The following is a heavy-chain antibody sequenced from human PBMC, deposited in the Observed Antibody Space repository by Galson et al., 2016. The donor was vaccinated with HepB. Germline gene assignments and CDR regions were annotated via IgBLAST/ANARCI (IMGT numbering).Heavy chain of an antibody. CDR3: AKDPRGVVGITTTYFAY. D-gene: IGHD3-22*01. J-gene: IGHJ4*02. CDR1: GFSFSTYG. CDR2: ISFDGSKK. V-gene: IGHV3-30*18. Sequence: SLRLSCAASGFSFSTYGMHWLRQAPGKGLEWVAVISFDGSKKYYADSVKGRFTISRDNSKNTVYLQMSSLRAEDTAVYYCAKDPRGVVGITTTYFAYWGQGTLVTVSS.